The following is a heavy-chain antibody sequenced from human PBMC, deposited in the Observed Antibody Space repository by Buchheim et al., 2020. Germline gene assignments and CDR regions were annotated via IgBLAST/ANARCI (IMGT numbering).Heavy chain of an antibody. V-gene: IGHV3-48*04. CDR1: GFGFSTSG. D-gene: IGHD1/OR15-1a*01. Sequence: HLVESGGDLVQPGGSLRLSCAASGFGFSTSGMSWVRQAPGKGLEWLSYISSSSDEIVYADSVKGRFTISRDNGKTSPYLQMNGLEVEDTAVYFCARGWSNGRDVYWGRGT. CDR3: ARGWSNGRDVY. CDR2: ISSSSDEI. J-gene: IGHJ4*02.